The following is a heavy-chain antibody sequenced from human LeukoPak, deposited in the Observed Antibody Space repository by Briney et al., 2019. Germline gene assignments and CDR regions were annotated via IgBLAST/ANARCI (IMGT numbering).Heavy chain of an antibody. CDR1: GYTFTGYY. Sequence: GASVKVSCKASGYTFTGYYIHWVRQAPGQGLEWMGWINPSGGSTTYAQMFQGRVTMTRDTSTRTVYMELSSLRSEDTAAYYCARLGYSRTPYYYYGMDVWGQGTTVTVSS. CDR2: INPSGGST. D-gene: IGHD6-13*01. V-gene: IGHV1-46*01. J-gene: IGHJ6*02. CDR3: ARLGYSRTPYYYYGMDV.